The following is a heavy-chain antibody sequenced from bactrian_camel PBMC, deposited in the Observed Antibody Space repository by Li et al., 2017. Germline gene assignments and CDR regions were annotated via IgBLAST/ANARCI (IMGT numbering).Heavy chain of an antibody. CDR2: IGRDGIT. V-gene: IGHV3S68*01. CDR3: TRSRFVFRGCDLSTSGYYY. Sequence: VQLVESGGGSVQAGGSLTLSCAASGYTVSSTRMGWFRQAPGKEREGVACIGRDGITMYSDSVKGRFTISKDNAMNTLYLQMDSLKPEDSAMYYCTRSRFVFRGCDLSTSGYYYGGQETQVTVS. D-gene: IGHD5*01. CDR1: GYTVSSTR. J-gene: IGHJ4*01.